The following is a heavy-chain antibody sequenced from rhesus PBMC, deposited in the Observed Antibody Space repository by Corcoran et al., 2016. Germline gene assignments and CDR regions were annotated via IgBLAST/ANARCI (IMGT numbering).Heavy chain of an antibody. J-gene: IGHJ4*01. CDR1: GYTFTELS. D-gene: IGHD5-24*01. CDR3: TRGYSGNSPYFDY. Sequence: EVQPVQSGAEVKKPGASVKVSCKVSGYTFTELSMHWVRQAPGKGLEGMGGVDPVYSEKIHAEKFQGRFTMTEETSTDTAYMELRSLGSEDTAVYYWTRGYSGNSPYFDYWGQGVLVTVTS. CDR2: VDPVYSEK. V-gene: IGHV1-156*01.